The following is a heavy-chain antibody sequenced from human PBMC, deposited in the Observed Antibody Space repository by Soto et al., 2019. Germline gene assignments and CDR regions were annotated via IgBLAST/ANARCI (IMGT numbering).Heavy chain of an antibody. J-gene: IGHJ6*02. Sequence: TGGSLRLSCAASGFTFSSYGMHWVRQAPGKGLEWVAVISYDGSNKYYADSVKGQFTISRYNSKNTLYLQMNSLRAEDTAIYYCAKGVATRNYGMDVWGQGTAVTVSS. D-gene: IGHD5-12*01. CDR3: AKGVATRNYGMDV. V-gene: IGHV3-30*18. CDR1: GFTFSSYG. CDR2: ISYDGSNK.